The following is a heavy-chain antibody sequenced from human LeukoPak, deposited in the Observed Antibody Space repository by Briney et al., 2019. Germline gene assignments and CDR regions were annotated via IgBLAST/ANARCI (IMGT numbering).Heavy chain of an antibody. J-gene: IGHJ4*02. D-gene: IGHD3-22*01. CDR2: IYQSGST. V-gene: IGHV4-30-2*01. CDR3: ARGYYYDSKVSFDY. CDR1: GGSINRGDYS. Sequence: SETLSLTCAVSGGSINRGDYSWSWIRQPPGKGLEWIGYIYQSGSTSYNPSLKSRVTISIDRSKNQFSLKLNSVTAADTAVYCCARGYYYDSKVSFDYWGQGTLVTVSS.